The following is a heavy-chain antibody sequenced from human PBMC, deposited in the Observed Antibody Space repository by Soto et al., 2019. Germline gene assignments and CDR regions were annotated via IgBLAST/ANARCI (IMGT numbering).Heavy chain of an antibody. CDR2: ISGYNGKT. D-gene: IGHD2-21*02. J-gene: IGHJ6*02. CDR3: AREGDVPYYYYGMDI. V-gene: IGHV1-18*01. CDR1: GYTFSSYG. Sequence: QGQLVQSGGEVKKPGASVKVSCKASGYTFSSYGISWVRQAPGQGLEWMGWISGYNGKTNYAQKGQDRVTMTTDTSTSTVYIELRSLRSDDTAVYYCAREGDVPYYYYGMDIWGQGTTVTVSS.